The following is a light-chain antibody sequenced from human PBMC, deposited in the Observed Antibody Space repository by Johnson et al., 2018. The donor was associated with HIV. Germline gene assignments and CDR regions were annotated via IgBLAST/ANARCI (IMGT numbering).Light chain of an antibody. J-gene: IGLJ1*01. V-gene: IGLV1-51*01. CDR2: DSN. Sequence: QSVLTQPPSVSAAPGQKVIISCSGGSSDIGNNYVSWYQHLPGTAPKLLIYDSNKRPSGIPDRFSGSKSGTSATLGITGLQTGDEADYYCGTWDSSLSAHVFGTGTKVTVL. CDR1: SSDIGNNY. CDR3: GTWDSSLSAHV.